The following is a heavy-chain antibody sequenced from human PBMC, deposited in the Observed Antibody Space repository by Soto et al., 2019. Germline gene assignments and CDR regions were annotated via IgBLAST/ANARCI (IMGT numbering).Heavy chain of an antibody. CDR3: ARRERAAGTDWWFDP. V-gene: IGHV4-39*01. CDR1: GGSLSSSSFP. CDR2: IYYSGST. J-gene: IGHJ5*02. Sequence: SETLSLTRTVSGGSLSSSSFPRGWIRQPPGKGREGIGSIYYSGSTYYSPSLKSRVTISVDTSKNQFSLKLSSVTAADTAVYYCARRERAAGTDWWFDPWGQGTLVTVSS. D-gene: IGHD6-13*01.